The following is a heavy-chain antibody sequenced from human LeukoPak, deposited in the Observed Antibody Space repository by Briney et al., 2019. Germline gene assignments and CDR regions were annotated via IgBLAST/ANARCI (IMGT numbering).Heavy chain of an antibody. CDR1: GGSVSSGSYY. D-gene: IGHD3-16*02. J-gene: IGHJ4*02. CDR3: ARGTDYDYVWGSYLSYYFDY. Sequence: NPSETLSLTCTVSGGSVSSGSYYWSWIRQPPGKGLEWIGYIYYSGSTNYNPSPKSRVTISVDTSKNQFSLKLSSVTAADTAVYYCARGTDYDYVWGSYLSYYFDYWGQGTLVTVSS. CDR2: IYYSGST. V-gene: IGHV4-61*01.